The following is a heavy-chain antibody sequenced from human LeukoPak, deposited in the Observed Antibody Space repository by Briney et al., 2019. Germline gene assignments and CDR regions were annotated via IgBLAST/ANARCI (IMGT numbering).Heavy chain of an antibody. J-gene: IGHJ5*02. V-gene: IGHV4-30-2*01. CDR2: IYHSRST. Sequence: SQTLSPTCAVSGGSVSSGGYSWSWIRQPPGTGLEWIGNIYHSRSTSYNPSLKSRVSISVDRSKNQFSLKMTSVTAADTAVYYCARKKGIAAAGAFGGWFDPWGQGTLVTVSS. CDR1: GGSVSSGGYS. CDR3: ARKKGIAAAGAFGGWFDP. D-gene: IGHD6-13*01.